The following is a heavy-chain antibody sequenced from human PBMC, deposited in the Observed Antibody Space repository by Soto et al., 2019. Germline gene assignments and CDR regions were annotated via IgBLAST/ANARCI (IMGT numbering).Heavy chain of an antibody. CDR2: ISGTGGST. V-gene: IGHV3-23*01. Sequence: GGSLRLSCAAAGFTFSSYAMSWVRQAPGKGLEWVSAISGTGGSTYYADSVKGRFTISRDNSKNTLYLQMNSLRAEDTAVYYCAKAFGSGYDFDYWGQGTRVTVSS. J-gene: IGHJ4*02. CDR3: AKAFGSGYDFDY. CDR1: GFTFSSYA. D-gene: IGHD5-12*01.